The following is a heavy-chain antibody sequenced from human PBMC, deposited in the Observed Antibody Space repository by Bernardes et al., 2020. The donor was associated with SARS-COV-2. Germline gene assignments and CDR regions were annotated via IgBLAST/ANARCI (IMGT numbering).Heavy chain of an antibody. D-gene: IGHD2-2*01. V-gene: IGHV3-21*01. Sequence: GGSLRLSCASSGFTFSRYSMNWVRQAPGKGLEWVSSISSSSSYIYSADSVKGRFTISRDNAKNSLYLQMNSLRAEDTAVYYCARDPSSTSGHYYYYMDVWGKGTTVTVSS. J-gene: IGHJ6*03. CDR1: GFTFSRYS. CDR3: ARDPSSTSGHYYYYMDV. CDR2: ISSSSSYI.